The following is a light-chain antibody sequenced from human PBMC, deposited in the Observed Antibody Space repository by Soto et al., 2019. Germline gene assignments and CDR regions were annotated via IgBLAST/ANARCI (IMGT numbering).Light chain of an antibody. CDR1: SSDIGAYNF. CDR2: DVT. V-gene: IGLV2-14*03. Sequence: QSVLTQPASVSGSPGQSITISCTGTSSDIGAYNFVSWYQHHPGNPPKLLIYDVTNRPSGVSNRSSGSKSGNTASLTISGLQAEDEADYYCSSYTSSSTYVFGTGTKV. J-gene: IGLJ1*01. CDR3: SSYTSSSTYV.